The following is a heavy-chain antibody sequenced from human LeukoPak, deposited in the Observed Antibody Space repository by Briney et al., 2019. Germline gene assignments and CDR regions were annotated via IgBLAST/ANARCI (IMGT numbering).Heavy chain of an antibody. D-gene: IGHD3-9*01. CDR1: GGTFISYA. CDR2: IIPIFGTA. V-gene: IGHV1-69*01. J-gene: IGHJ3*02. Sequence: ASVKVSCKASGGTFISYAISWVRQAPGQGLEWMGGIIPIFGTANYAQKFQGRVTITADESTSTAYMELSSLRSEDTAVYYCATLTGTDVDAFDIWGQGTMVTVSS. CDR3: ATLTGTDVDAFDI.